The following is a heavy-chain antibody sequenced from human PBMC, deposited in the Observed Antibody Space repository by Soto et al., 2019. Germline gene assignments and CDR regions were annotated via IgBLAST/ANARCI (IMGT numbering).Heavy chain of an antibody. J-gene: IGHJ5*02. CDR3: ARDRGIAAAGTNWFDP. D-gene: IGHD6-13*01. CDR1: GGSISSYY. Sequence: ETLSLTCTVSGGSISSYYWSWIRQPPGKGLEWIGYIYYSGSTNYNPSLKSRVTISVDTSKSQFSLKLSSVTAADTAVYYCARDRGIAAAGTNWFDPWGQGTLVTVSS. V-gene: IGHV4-59*01. CDR2: IYYSGST.